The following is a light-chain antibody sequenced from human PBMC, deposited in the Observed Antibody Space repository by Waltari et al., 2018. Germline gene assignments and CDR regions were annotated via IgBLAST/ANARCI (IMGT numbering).Light chain of an antibody. CDR3: QQYYSYYT. CDR2: EAS. CDR1: QSINSW. J-gene: IGKJ2*01. V-gene: IGKV1-5*03. Sequence: DIQMTQSPSTLSASVGDRVTITCRASQSINSWLAWYQQKPGRAPKLLIYEASSVESGVPSRFSGRGSGTEFTLIISSRQPDDFATYYCQQYYSYYTFGQGTKLEIK.